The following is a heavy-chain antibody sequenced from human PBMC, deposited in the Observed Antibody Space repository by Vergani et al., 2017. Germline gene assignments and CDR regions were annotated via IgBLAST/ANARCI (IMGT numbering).Heavy chain of an antibody. CDR2: IDHTGRP. CDR1: GGSFTSYH. CDR3: AREGTETHGQLYYYYCMDV. Sequence: QVQLQQWGGGLLKPSETLSLTCVVNGGSFTSYHWTWIRQSSGEGLEWVGEIDHTGRPDYNPSLKSRLTMSVHKSRNQFSLTLNSVTATDTAIYFCAREGTETHGQLYYYYCMDVWGQGTAVTVS. J-gene: IGHJ6*02. D-gene: IGHD4-11*01. V-gene: IGHV4-34*01.